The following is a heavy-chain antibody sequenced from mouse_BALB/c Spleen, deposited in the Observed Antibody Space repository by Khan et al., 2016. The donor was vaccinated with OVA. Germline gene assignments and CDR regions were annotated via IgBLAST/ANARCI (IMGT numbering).Heavy chain of an antibody. D-gene: IGHD1-1*01. J-gene: IGHJ4*01. CDR3: AIAYCSSLWYYAMDY. CDR1: GFSLSRYN. CDR2: IWSGGST. V-gene: IGHV2-6-4*01. Sequence: QVQLKESGPGLVAPSQSLSITCTVSGFSLSRYNVHWIRQPPGKGLEWLGMIWSGGSTDYNSAVKSRLSISKDNSKSQVFLKMNSLQTDDTAMYYGAIAYCSSLWYYAMDYWGQGTSVTVSS.